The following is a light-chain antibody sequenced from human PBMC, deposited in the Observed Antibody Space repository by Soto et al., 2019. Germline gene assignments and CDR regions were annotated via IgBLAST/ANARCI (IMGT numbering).Light chain of an antibody. V-gene: IGKV1-39*01. Sequence: DIPMTQSPSSLSASVGDRVTITCRASQSIVTYLNWYLQKPGKAPKLLIYAASNLQSGVPSRFSGSGSGTDFTLTISSLQTEDFATYFCQQSYSTPPWTFGQGTKVEIK. CDR3: QQSYSTPPWT. CDR2: AAS. CDR1: QSIVTY. J-gene: IGKJ1*01.